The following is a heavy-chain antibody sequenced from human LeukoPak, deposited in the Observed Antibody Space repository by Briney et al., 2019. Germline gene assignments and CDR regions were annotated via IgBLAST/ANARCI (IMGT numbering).Heavy chain of an antibody. Sequence: GGSLRLSCAASGFTFSSYSMNWVRQAPGKGLEWVSSISSSSYIYYADSVKGRFTISRDDAKNSLYLQMNSLRAEDTAVYYCARNQKADYDFWSGYLNWFDPWGQGTLVTVSS. V-gene: IGHV3-21*01. CDR1: GFTFSSYS. D-gene: IGHD3-3*01. J-gene: IGHJ5*02. CDR3: ARNQKADYDFWSGYLNWFDP. CDR2: ISSSSYI.